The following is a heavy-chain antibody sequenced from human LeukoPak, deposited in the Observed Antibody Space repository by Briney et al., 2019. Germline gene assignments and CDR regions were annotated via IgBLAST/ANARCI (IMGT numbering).Heavy chain of an antibody. CDR2: IIPILGIA. D-gene: IGHD5-18*01. CDR3: ARDTSDTAMETFDY. Sequence: ASVKVSCKASGGTFSSYAISWVRQAPGQGLEWMGRIIPILGIANYAQKFQGRVTITADESTSTAYMELSSLRSEDTAVYYCARDTSDTAMETFDYWGQGTLVTVSS. J-gene: IGHJ4*02. CDR1: GGTFSSYA. V-gene: IGHV1-69*04.